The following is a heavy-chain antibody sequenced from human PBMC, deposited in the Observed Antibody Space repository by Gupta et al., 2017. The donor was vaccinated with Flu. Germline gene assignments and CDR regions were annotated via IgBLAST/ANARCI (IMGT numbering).Heavy chain of an antibody. V-gene: IGHV3-74*01. J-gene: IGHJ5*02. Sequence: HLVSQAPGKGLVWVSRIKSDESSASYADSVKGRFTISRDNAKNTLYLQMNSLRAEDTAVYYCARDGAGDCSGGSCYSWFDPWGQGPLVTVSS. D-gene: IGHD2-15*01. CDR3: ARDGAGDCSGGSCYSWFDP. CDR2: IKSDESSA.